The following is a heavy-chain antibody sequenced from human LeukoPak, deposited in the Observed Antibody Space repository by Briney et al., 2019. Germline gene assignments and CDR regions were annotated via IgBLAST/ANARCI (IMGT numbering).Heavy chain of an antibody. CDR1: GFTFSSYW. V-gene: IGHV3-7*01. CDR2: IKQDGGEI. J-gene: IGHJ3*02. Sequence: GGSLRLSCAASGFTFSSYWMSWVRQAPGKGLEWVANIKQDGGEIYYVDSVKGRFTISRDNAKNSLYLQMNSLRAEDTAVYYCARVDWYSSSWYQDAFDIWGQGTMVTVSS. D-gene: IGHD6-13*01. CDR3: ARVDWYSSSWYQDAFDI.